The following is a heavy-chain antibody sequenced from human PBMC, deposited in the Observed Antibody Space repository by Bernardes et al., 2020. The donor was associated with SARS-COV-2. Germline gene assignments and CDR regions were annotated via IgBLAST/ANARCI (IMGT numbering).Heavy chain of an antibody. CDR3: ARVDFSNLYYFDY. V-gene: IGHV3-21*06. Sequence: GSLRLSCAASGFTFSRYTMNWVRPAPGKGLEWISSISTSSSYISYSDSVRGRFTISRDNAKNSVSLQMNSLRAEDTAVYYCARVDFSNLYYFDYWGQGTPVTVSS. CDR2: ISTSSSYI. D-gene: IGHD4-4*01. J-gene: IGHJ4*02. CDR1: GFTFSRYT.